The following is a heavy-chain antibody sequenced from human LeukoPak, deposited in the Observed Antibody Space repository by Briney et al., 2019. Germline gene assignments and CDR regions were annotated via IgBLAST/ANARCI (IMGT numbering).Heavy chain of an antibody. CDR3: AKVLSSGYYYDY. Sequence: GGSLRLSCAASGFTFSNYALLWVRQAPGKGLEWVSSISGSGDSTHYADTVKGRFTISRDNSKDTLYLQMNSLRAEDTAVYYCAKVLSSGYYYDYWGQGTLVTVSS. V-gene: IGHV3-23*01. D-gene: IGHD3-22*01. J-gene: IGHJ4*02. CDR1: GFTFSNYA. CDR2: ISGSGDST.